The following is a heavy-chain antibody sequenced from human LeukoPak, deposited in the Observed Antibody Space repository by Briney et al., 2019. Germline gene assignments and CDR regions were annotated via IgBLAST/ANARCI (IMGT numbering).Heavy chain of an antibody. Sequence: GGSLRLSCAAPGFTFSSYWMHWVRQAPGKGLVWVSRINTDGISTRYADSVKGRFTISRDNAKNTLYLQMNSLRAEDTAVYYCAKDRYCDNGVCSGSFDYWGQGTLVTVSS. V-gene: IGHV3-74*01. CDR2: INTDGIST. J-gene: IGHJ4*02. CDR3: AKDRYCDNGVCSGSFDY. CDR1: GFTFSSYW. D-gene: IGHD2-8*01.